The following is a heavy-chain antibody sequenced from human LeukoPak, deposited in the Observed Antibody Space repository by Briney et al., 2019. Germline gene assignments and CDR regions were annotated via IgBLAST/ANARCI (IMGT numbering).Heavy chain of an antibody. V-gene: IGHV4-34*01. CDR3: ARKGYDYGWFDP. D-gene: IGHD5-12*01. CDR2: INHSGST. CDR1: GFTFSNAW. J-gene: IGHJ5*02. Sequence: PGGSLRLSSAASGFTFSNAWMSWVRQPPGKGLEWIGEINHSGSTNYNPSLKSRVTISVDTSKNQFSLKLSSVTAADAAVYYCARKGYDYGWFDPWGQGTLVTVSS.